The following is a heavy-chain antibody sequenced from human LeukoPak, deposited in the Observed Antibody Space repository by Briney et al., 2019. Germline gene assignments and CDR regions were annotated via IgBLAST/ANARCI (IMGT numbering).Heavy chain of an antibody. CDR1: GFTFSSYT. D-gene: IGHD3-22*01. CDR3: AKKGSGYSYFDY. V-gene: IGHV3-21*01. Sequence: MPGGSLRLSCAASGFTFSSYTMNWVRQAPGKGLEWVSSITSSSSYIYYADSVKSRFTISRDNAKNSLYLQLNSLRAEDTAVYYCAKKGSGYSYFDYWGQGTLVTVSS. CDR2: ITSSSSYI. J-gene: IGHJ4*02.